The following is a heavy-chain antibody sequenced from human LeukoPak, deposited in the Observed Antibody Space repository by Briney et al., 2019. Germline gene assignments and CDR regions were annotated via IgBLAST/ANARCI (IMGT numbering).Heavy chain of an antibody. CDR2: IYPGDSDT. CDR1: GYSFTNYW. V-gene: IGHV5-51*01. J-gene: IGHJ4*02. Sequence: GESLKISCKGSGYSFTNYWIGWVRQMPGKGLEWMGIIYPGDSDTRYSPSFEGQVTISADKSVNTAYLQWSSLKASDTAMYYCARRSSGYFDYWGQGTLVTVSS. D-gene: IGHD6-25*01. CDR3: ARRSSGYFDY.